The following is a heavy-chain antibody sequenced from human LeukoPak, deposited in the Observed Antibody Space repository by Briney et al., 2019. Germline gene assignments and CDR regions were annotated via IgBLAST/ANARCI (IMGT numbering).Heavy chain of an antibody. CDR3: ANSDLVPAAIGVYAFDI. D-gene: IGHD2-2*01. CDR1: GFTFSSYA. Sequence: GGSLRLSCAASGFTFSSYAMSWVRQAPGKGLEWVSAISGSGGSTYYADSVKGRFTISRDNSKNTLYLQMNSLRAEDTAVYYCANSDLVPAAIGVYAFDIWGQGTMVTVSS. V-gene: IGHV3-23*01. J-gene: IGHJ3*02. CDR2: ISGSGGST.